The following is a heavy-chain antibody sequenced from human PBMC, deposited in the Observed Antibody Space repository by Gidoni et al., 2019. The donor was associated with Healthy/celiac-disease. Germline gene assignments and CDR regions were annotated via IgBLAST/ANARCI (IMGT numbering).Heavy chain of an antibody. CDR2: ISYDGSNK. J-gene: IGHJ6*02. V-gene: IGHV3-30*18. Sequence: QVQLVESGGGVVQPGRSLRLSCAASGFTFSSYGLHWVRQAPGKGLEWVAVISYDGSNKYYADSVKGRFTISRDNSKNTLYLQMNSLRAEDTAVYYCAKDSVTYYYDSSGSGMDVWGQGTTVTVSS. CDR1: GFTFSSYG. CDR3: AKDSVTYYYDSSGSGMDV. D-gene: IGHD3-22*01.